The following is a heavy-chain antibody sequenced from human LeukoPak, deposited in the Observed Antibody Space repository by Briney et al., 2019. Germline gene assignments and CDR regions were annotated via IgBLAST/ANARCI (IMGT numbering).Heavy chain of an antibody. CDR2: INPNSGGT. V-gene: IGHV1-2*02. J-gene: IGHJ4*02. Sequence: GASVKVSCKASGYTFTGYCMHWVRQAPGQGLEWMGWINPNSGGTNYAQKFQGRVTMTRDTSISTAYMELSRLRSDDTAVYYCARDDSWGDYSKRFDYWGQGTLVTVSS. CDR3: ARDDSWGDYSKRFDY. CDR1: GYTFTGYC. D-gene: IGHD4-11*01.